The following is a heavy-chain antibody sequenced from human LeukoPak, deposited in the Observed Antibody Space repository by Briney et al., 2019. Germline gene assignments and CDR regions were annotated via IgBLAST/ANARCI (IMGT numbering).Heavy chain of an antibody. CDR2: IIPIFGTA. V-gene: IGHV1-69*01. CDR3: ALGVPAAIREYYFDY. CDR1: GGTFTSYA. J-gene: IGHJ4*02. D-gene: IGHD2-2*02. Sequence: ASVKVSCTAAGGTFTSYAISWVRQAPGQGLEWMGGIIPIFGTANYAQKFQGRATITADESTSTAYMELSSLRSEDTAVYYCALGVPAAIREYYFDYWGQGTLVTVSS.